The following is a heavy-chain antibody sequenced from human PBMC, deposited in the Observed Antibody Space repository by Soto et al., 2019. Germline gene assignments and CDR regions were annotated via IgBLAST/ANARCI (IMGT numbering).Heavy chain of an antibody. J-gene: IGHJ5*02. CDR3: VASLAASGLNWLDP. CDR1: GGSISEKY. Sequence: LSLTCIVSGGSISEKYWNWVRQPPGKGLEWIGLIFANGHTDYNPSLKSRVTMSVGASKNQFSLRLTSMTAADTAVYYCVASLAASGLNWLDPWGRGTLVTVSS. V-gene: IGHV4-4*07. CDR2: IFANGHT. D-gene: IGHD6-13*01.